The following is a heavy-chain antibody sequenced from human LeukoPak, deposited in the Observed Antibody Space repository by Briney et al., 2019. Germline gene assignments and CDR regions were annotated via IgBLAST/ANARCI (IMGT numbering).Heavy chain of an antibody. CDR2: VSHDGTKI. V-gene: IGHV3-30-3*01. Sequence: GGSLRLSCATSGFTLTSYTMHWVRQAPGKGLEWVAVVSHDGTKISYADSVKGRFTMSRDISKNTLYLQMNSLKPEDSALYYCARDRVQIWSYVGTFDSWGQGTLVTVSS. D-gene: IGHD5-18*01. CDR3: ARDRVQIWSYVGTFDS. J-gene: IGHJ4*02. CDR1: GFTLTSYT.